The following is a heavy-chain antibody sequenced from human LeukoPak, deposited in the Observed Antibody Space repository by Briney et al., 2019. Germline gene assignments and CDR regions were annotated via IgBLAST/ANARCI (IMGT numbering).Heavy chain of an antibody. CDR1: GFTVSSNY. V-gene: IGHV3-53*01. CDR3: ARNRRVYYYDSSGYSRPADAFDI. CDR2: IYSDGRT. Sequence: GGSLRLSCAASGFTVSSNYMSWVRQAPGKGLEWVSVIYSDGRTYYADSVKGRFTISRDNSKNTLYLETNSLRAEDTAVYYCARNRRVYYYDSSGYSRPADAFDIWGQGAMVTVSS. D-gene: IGHD3-22*01. J-gene: IGHJ3*02.